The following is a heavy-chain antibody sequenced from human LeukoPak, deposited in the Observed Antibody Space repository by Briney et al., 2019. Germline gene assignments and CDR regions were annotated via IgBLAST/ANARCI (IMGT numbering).Heavy chain of an antibody. J-gene: IGHJ5*02. CDR1: GFTFSSYS. CDR3: ARDLEYCSGGSCYDWFDP. CDR2: ISCSSSYI. D-gene: IGHD2-15*01. Sequence: GGSLRLSCAASGFTFSSYSMNWVRQAPGKGLEWVSSISCSSSYIYYADSVKGRFTISRDNAKNSLYLQMNSLRAEDTAVYYCARDLEYCSGGSCYDWFDPWGQGTLVTVSS. V-gene: IGHV3-21*01.